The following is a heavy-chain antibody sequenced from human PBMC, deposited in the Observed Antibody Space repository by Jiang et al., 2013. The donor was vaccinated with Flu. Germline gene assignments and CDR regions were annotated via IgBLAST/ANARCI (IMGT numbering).Heavy chain of an antibody. CDR2: IDPSDSYT. CDR1: GYSFTSYW. V-gene: IGHV5-10-1*01. D-gene: IGHD5-18*01. J-gene: IGHJ5*02. Sequence: RISCKGSGYSFTSYWISWVRQMPGKGLEWMGRIDPSDSYTNYSPSFQGHVTISADKSISTAYLQWSSLKASDTAMYYCARQVRKPGYSYGYGWFDPWGQGTLVTVSS. CDR3: ARQVRKPGYSYGYGWFDP.